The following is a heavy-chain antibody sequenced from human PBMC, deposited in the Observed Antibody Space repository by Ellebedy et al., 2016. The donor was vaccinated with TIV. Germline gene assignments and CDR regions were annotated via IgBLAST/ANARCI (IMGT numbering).Heavy chain of an antibody. Sequence: SQTLSLTCAVYGGSFSGYYWSWIRQPPGKGLEWIGEINHSGSTNYNPSLKSRVTISVDTSKNQFSLKLSSVTAADTAVYYCARGQGSSSSGDYWGQGTLVTVSS. J-gene: IGHJ4*02. CDR3: ARGQGSSSSGDY. CDR1: GGSFSGYY. CDR2: INHSGST. V-gene: IGHV4-34*01. D-gene: IGHD6-6*01.